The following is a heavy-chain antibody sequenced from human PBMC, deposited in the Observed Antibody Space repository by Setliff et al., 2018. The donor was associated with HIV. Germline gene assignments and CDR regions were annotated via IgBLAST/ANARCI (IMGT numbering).Heavy chain of an antibody. CDR1: GFIFSTNW. CDR3: ARGGASSLPLGY. J-gene: IGHJ4*01. Sequence: GESLKISCAASGFIFSTNWMSWVRQAPGKGPEWVANINQDGNQIYYLQSVKGRFTISRDNAKNSLYLQMNSLRVEDTAIYYCARGGASSLPLGYWGHGTLVTVSS. V-gene: IGHV3-7*01. CDR2: INQDGNQI. D-gene: IGHD6-13*01.